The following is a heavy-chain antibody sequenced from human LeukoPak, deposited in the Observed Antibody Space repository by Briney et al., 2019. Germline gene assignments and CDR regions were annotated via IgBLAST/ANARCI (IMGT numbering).Heavy chain of an antibody. CDR3: ARGYCSSTSCYYYYMDV. CDR2: VNTNTGNP. D-gene: IGHD2-2*01. Sequence: GASVKVSCKASGYTFTSYAMNWVRQAPGQGLEWMGWVNTNTGNPTYAQGLTGRFVFSLDTSVSTAYLQISSLKAEDTAVYYCARGYCSSTSCYYYYMDVWGKGTTVTVSS. J-gene: IGHJ6*03. CDR1: GYTFTSYA. V-gene: IGHV7-4-1*02.